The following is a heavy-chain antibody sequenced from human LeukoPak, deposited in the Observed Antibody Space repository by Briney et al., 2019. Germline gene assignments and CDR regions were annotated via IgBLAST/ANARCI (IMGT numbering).Heavy chain of an antibody. D-gene: IGHD4-17*01. J-gene: IGHJ6*03. CDR1: GFTFDDYA. CDR2: ISWNSGST. V-gene: IGHV3-9*01. Sequence: GRSLRLSCAASGFTFDDYAMHWVRQAPGKGLEWVSGISWNSGSTVYADSVKGRFTISRDNAKNSLYLQMNSLIAEDTALYYCAKALRKPHYGDYMYYYYYYMDVWGKGTTVTVSS. CDR3: AKALRKPHYGDYMYYYYYYMDV.